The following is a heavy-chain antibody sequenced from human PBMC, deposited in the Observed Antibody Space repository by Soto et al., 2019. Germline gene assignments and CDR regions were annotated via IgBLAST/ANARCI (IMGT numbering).Heavy chain of an antibody. CDR3: ASVSVAAEEYFQR. D-gene: IGHD6-25*01. CDR1: GYTFPSYD. V-gene: IGHV1-8*01. CDR2: MNPNSGNT. Sequence: QVQLVQSGAEVKKPGASVNVSCKASGYTFPSYDINWVRQATGQGLEWMGWMNPNSGNTGYAQKFQGRVTMTRNTSISTAYMELSSLRTEDTAVYYCASVSVAAEEYFQRWGQSTLVTVSS. J-gene: IGHJ1*01.